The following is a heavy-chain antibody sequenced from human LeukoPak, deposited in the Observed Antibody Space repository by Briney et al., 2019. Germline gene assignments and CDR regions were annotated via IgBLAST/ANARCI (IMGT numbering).Heavy chain of an antibody. J-gene: IGHJ4*02. CDR1: GFNFSAYA. D-gene: IGHD5-12*01. CDR3: ARANGVATRAYEF. CDR2: TSGSGGST. Sequence: GGSLRLSCAASGFNFSAYAMAWVRQAPGEGPEWVSATSGSGGSTNYADSVEGRFTISRDNSKSTLYLQMSSLRGDDTAVYYCARANGVATRAYEFWGQGTLVTVSS. V-gene: IGHV3-23*01.